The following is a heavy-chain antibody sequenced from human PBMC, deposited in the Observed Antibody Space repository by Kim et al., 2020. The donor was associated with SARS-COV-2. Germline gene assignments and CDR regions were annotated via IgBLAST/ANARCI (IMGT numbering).Heavy chain of an antibody. V-gene: IGHV4-61*02. J-gene: IGHJ4*02. CDR3: AADYYDSSGYYYFPRED. CDR1: GGSISSGSYY. Sequence: SETLSLTCTVSGGSISSGSYYWSWIRQPAGKGLEWIGRIYTSGSTNYNPSLKSRVTISVDTSKNQFSLKLSSVTAADTAVYYCAADYYDSSGYYYFPREDWGQGTLVTVSS. CDR2: IYTSGST. D-gene: IGHD3-22*01.